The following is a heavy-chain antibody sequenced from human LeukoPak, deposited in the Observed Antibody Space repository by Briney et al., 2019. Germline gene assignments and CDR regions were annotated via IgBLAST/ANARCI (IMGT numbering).Heavy chain of an antibody. CDR3: AKDPTTMIVMTDGVDY. V-gene: IGHV3-23*01. Sequence: GGSLRLSCAASGFTFSSYAMSRVRQAPGKGLEWVSAISGSGGSTYYADSVKGRFTISRDNSKNTLYLQMNSLRAEDTAVYYCAKDPTTMIVMTDGVDYWGQGTLVTVSS. D-gene: IGHD3-22*01. CDR2: ISGSGGST. CDR1: GFTFSSYA. J-gene: IGHJ4*02.